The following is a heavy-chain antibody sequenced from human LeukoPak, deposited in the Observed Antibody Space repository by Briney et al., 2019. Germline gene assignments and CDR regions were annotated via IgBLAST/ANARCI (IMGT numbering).Heavy chain of an antibody. CDR3: ARGGMVRGVKGAYYYYYMDV. D-gene: IGHD3-10*01. CDR1: GDSISSYY. V-gene: IGHV4-59*01. Sequence: PSETLSLTCTVSGDSISSYYWSWIRQPPGKGLEWIGYMYYSGSTNYNPSLKSRVTISVDTSKNQFSLKLSSVTAADTAVYYCARGGMVRGVKGAYYYYYMDVWGKGTTVTISS. CDR2: MYYSGST. J-gene: IGHJ6*03.